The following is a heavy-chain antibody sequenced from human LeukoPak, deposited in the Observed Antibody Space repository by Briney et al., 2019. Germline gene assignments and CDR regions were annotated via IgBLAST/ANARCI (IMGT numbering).Heavy chain of an antibody. J-gene: IGHJ4*02. Sequence: PGGSLRLACAASGFTFSSYSMNWVRQAPGKGLEWVSSISSSSSYIYYADSVKGRFTISRDNAKNSLYLQMNSLRAEDTAVYYCARDPGDTRSTYYDILTGAPLVIIEQTDYFDYWGQGTLVTVSS. D-gene: IGHD3-9*01. CDR3: ARDPGDTRSTYYDILTGAPLVIIEQTDYFDY. CDR2: ISSSSSYI. V-gene: IGHV3-21*01. CDR1: GFTFSSYS.